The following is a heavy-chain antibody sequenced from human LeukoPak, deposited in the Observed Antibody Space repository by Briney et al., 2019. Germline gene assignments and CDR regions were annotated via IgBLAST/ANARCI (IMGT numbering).Heavy chain of an antibody. Sequence: GGSLRLSCAASRFTFSNYWMSWVRQPAGKGLEWVANINQGGSEKYYLNSVKGRFTISRDNAKNSLYLQMNSLRADDTAIYYCVRDGSGYDYWGQGTLVTVSS. CDR3: VRDGSGYDY. D-gene: IGHD6-19*01. V-gene: IGHV3-7*05. CDR1: RFTFSNYW. J-gene: IGHJ4*02. CDR2: INQGGSEK.